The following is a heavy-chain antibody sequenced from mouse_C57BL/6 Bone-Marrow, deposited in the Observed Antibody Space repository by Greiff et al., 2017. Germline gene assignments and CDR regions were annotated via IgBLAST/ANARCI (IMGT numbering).Heavy chain of an antibody. Sequence: QVQLQQPGAELVKPGASVKMSCKASGYTFTGYWITWVKQRPGQGLEWIGDIYPGSGSTNYNEKFKSKATLTVDTSSSTAYMQLSSLTSEDSAVXYCAREGLITTVVATDHFDYWGQGTTLTVSS. J-gene: IGHJ2*01. V-gene: IGHV1-55*01. CDR2: IYPGSGST. CDR1: GYTFTGYW. D-gene: IGHD1-1*01. CDR3: AREGLITTVVATDHFDY.